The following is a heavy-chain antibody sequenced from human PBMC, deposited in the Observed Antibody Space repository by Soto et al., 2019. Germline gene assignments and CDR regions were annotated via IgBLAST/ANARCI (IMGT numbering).Heavy chain of an antibody. CDR1: GFTFGSYG. Sequence: GGSLRLSCAASGFTFGSYGMSWVRQAPGKGLEWVSAISGSGGSTYYADSVKGRFTISRDNSKNTLYLQMNSLRAEDTAVYYCAKDRGYYDFWSGYLSLYYYGMDVWGQGTTVTVSS. J-gene: IGHJ6*02. V-gene: IGHV3-23*01. CDR3: AKDRGYYDFWSGYLSLYYYGMDV. D-gene: IGHD3-3*01. CDR2: ISGSGGST.